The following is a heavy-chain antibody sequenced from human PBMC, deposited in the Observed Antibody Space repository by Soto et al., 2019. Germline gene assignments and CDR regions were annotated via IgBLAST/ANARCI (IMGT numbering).Heavy chain of an antibody. Sequence: GESLKISCKGSGYSFTSYWIGWVRQMPGKGLEWMGIIYPGDSDTRDSPSFQGQVTISADKSISTAYLQWSSLKASDTAMYYCARDYYDSSGYPWSYYGMDVWGQGTTVTVSS. J-gene: IGHJ6*02. CDR2: IYPGDSDT. CDR3: ARDYYDSSGYPWSYYGMDV. V-gene: IGHV5-51*01. CDR1: GYSFTSYW. D-gene: IGHD3-22*01.